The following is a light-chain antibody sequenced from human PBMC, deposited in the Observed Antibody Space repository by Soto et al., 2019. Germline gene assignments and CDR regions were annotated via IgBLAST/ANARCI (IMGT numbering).Light chain of an antibody. J-gene: IGKJ5*01. V-gene: IGKV3-15*01. CDR2: GAS. Sequence: EVVLPQSPATLSLSPGDSATLSCRASRSISSYLAWYQQKPGQAPRLLIYGASTRATGVPARFSGSGSGTEFTLTISSLQSEDFEVYYCQQYNNWPITFGQGTRLEI. CDR1: RSISSY. CDR3: QQYNNWPIT.